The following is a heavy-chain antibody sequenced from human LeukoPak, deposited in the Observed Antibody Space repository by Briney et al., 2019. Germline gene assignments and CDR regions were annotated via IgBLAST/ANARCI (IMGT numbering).Heavy chain of an antibody. CDR2: IFYSGRT. D-gene: IGHD6-13*01. V-gene: IGHV4-39*07. CDR1: GGSISSSTYY. CDR3: ARDILATSIAAPYY. Sequence: PSETLSLTCTVSGGSISSSTYYWGWIRQPPGKGLEWIGSIFYSGRTYYNPSLKSRVTMSVDTSKNQFSLRLSSVNAADTAVYYCARDILATSIAAPYYWGQGTLVTVSS. J-gene: IGHJ4*02.